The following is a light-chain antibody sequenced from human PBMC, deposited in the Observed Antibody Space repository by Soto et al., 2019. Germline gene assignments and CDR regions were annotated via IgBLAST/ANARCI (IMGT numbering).Light chain of an antibody. CDR1: QSVSSSY. Sequence: EIVLTQSPVTLSLSPGERATLSCRASQSVSSSYLAWYQQKPGQAPRLLIYGASSRATGIPDRFSGSGSGTDFTLTIIRLQPDDFAVYYCQQYGSSPSTFGQGTRLEIK. J-gene: IGKJ5*01. CDR2: GAS. CDR3: QQYGSSPST. V-gene: IGKV3-20*01.